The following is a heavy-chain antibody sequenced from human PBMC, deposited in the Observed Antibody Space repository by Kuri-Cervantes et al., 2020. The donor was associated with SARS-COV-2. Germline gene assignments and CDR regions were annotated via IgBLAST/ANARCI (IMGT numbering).Heavy chain of an antibody. J-gene: IGHJ4*02. CDR1: GFTFSGHW. Sequence: GGSLRLSCAASGFTFSGHWIHWVRQAPGKGLVWVSRINPDGSYTNSADSVKGRFTLSGDNAKNMLFLQMNSLRAEDTAVYYCARDMTVVVPAAIFGRLRGGYFDYWGQGTLVTVSS. D-gene: IGHD2-2*01. CDR2: INPDGSYT. V-gene: IGHV3-74*01. CDR3: ARDMTVVVPAAIFGRLRGGYFDY.